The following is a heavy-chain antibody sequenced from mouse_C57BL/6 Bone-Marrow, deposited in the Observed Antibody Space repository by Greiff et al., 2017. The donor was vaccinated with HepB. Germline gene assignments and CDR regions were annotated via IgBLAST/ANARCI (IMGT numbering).Heavy chain of an antibody. V-gene: IGHV7-1*01. CDR1: GFTFSDFY. CDR2: SRNKANDYTT. J-gene: IGHJ3*01. CDR3: ARDAHDGYSPAWFAY. Sequence: EVKLMESGGGLVQSGRSLRLSCATSGFTFSDFYMEWVRQAPGKGLEWIAASRNKANDYTTEYSASVKGRFIVSRDTSQSILYLQMNALRAEDTAIYYCARDAHDGYSPAWFAYWGQGTLVTVSA. D-gene: IGHD2-3*01.